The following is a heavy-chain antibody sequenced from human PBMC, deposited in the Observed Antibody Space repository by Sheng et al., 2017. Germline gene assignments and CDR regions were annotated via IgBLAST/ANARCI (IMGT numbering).Heavy chain of an antibody. CDR2: VNHSGST. CDR1: GGSFSGYY. V-gene: IGHV4-34*01. D-gene: IGHD6-13*01. CDR3: ARGSGRGSSWLNYYYYYGMDV. J-gene: IGHJ6*02. Sequence: QVQLQQWGAGLLKPSETLSLTCAVYGGSFSGYYWSWIRQPPREGGWSGLGKVNHSGSTNYNPSLKSRVTISVDTSKNQFSLKLSSVTAADTAVYYCARGSGRGSSWLNYYYYYGMDVWGQGTTVTVSS.